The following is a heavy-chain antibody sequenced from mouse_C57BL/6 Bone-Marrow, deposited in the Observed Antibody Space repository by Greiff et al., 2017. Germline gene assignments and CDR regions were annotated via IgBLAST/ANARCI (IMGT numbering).Heavy chain of an antibody. V-gene: IGHV1-81*01. CDR2: IYPRSGNT. D-gene: IGHD2-4*01. CDR3: ARGGYYERGFAY. CDR1: GYTFTSYG. Sequence: QVQLKQSGAELARPGASVKLSCKASGYTFTSYGISWVKQRTGQGLEWIGEIYPRSGNTYYNEKFKGKATLTADKSSSTAYMELRSLTSEDSAVYFGARGGYYERGFAYWGQGTLVTVSA. J-gene: IGHJ3*01.